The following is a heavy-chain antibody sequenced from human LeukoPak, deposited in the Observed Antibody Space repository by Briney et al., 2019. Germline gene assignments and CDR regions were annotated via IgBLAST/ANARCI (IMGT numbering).Heavy chain of an antibody. Sequence: GESLKISCKGSGYSFTNYWIAWVRQMPGKGLEWMGVINPGVSEIRYSPSFQGQVTISADKSISTAYLQWSSLAASDTAMVYCARHHLGTNRDWGQGTLVTVSS. D-gene: IGHD1-7*01. V-gene: IGHV5-51*01. J-gene: IGHJ4*02. CDR2: INPGVSEI. CDR1: GYSFTNYW. CDR3: ARHHLGTNRD.